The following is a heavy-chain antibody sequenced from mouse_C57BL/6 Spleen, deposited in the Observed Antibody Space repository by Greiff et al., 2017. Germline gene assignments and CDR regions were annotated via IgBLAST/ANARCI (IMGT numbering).Heavy chain of an antibody. CDR3: ARWGYWTIVATADY. D-gene: IGHD1-1*01. CDR2: IYPGDGDT. CDR1: GYAFSSYW. V-gene: IGHV1-80*01. J-gene: IGHJ2*01. Sequence: QVQLQQSGAELVKPGASVKISCKASGYAFSSYWMNWVKQRPGKGLEWIGQIYPGDGDTNYNGKFKGKDTLTADKSSSTAYMQLSSLTSEDSAVYFCARWGYWTIVATADYWGQGTTLTVSS.